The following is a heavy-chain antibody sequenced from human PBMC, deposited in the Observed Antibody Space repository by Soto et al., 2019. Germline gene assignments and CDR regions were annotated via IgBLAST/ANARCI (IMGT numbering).Heavy chain of an antibody. J-gene: IGHJ5*02. Sequence: GESLKISCKGSGYTFSNYWIGWVRQMPGKGLEWMAIIYPGDSDIKYSPSFQGQVTISADKSISTAYLQWSSLKASDTAMYYCARALGRRWFDPWGQGTLVTVSS. V-gene: IGHV5-51*01. CDR3: ARALGRRWFDP. CDR2: IYPGDSDI. D-gene: IGHD7-27*01. CDR1: GYTFSNYW.